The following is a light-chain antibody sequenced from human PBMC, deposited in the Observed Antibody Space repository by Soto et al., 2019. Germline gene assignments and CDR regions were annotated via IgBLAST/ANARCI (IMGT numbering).Light chain of an antibody. CDR2: EGT. V-gene: IGLV2-23*01. CDR3: CSYAGSSPLL. Sequence: QSALTQPAYVSGSPGQSITISCTGTSSDVGSYNLVSWYQQHPGKAPKLMIYEGTKRPSGVSNRFSGSKSGNTASLTISGLQAEDEADYYCCSYAGSSPLLFGGGNKLTVL. CDR1: SSDVGSYNL. J-gene: IGLJ2*01.